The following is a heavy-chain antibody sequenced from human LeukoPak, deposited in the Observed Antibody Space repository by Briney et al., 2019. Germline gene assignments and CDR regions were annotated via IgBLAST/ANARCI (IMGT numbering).Heavy chain of an antibody. CDR3: ARVDTAMTYYFDY. CDR2: IYYSGST. CDR1: GGSISSYY. Sequence: PSETLSLTCTISGGSISSYYWSWIRQPPGRGLEWIGYIYYSGSTNCNPSLKSRVTISVDTSKNQFSLKLSSVTAADTAVYYCARVDTAMTYYFDYWGQGTLVTVSS. D-gene: IGHD5-18*01. V-gene: IGHV4-59*01. J-gene: IGHJ4*02.